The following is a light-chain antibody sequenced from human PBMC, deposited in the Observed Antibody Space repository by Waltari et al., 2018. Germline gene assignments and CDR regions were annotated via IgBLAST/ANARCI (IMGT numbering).Light chain of an antibody. CDR3: QQVYSSPLT. CDR2: TAS. Sequence: IQLTQSPSSLYASVGDRVTITCRASQGISSYLAWYQQKQGKAPKLLIYTASTFQSGVPSRFSGSGSGTDFTLTISSLQPEDFATYYCQQVYSSPLTFGQGTRLEIK. CDR1: QGISSY. V-gene: IGKV1-9*01. J-gene: IGKJ5*01.